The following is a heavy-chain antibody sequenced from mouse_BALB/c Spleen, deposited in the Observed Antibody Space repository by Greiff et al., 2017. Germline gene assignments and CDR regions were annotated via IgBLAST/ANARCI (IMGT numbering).Heavy chain of an antibody. V-gene: IGHV14-1*02. CDR1: GFNIKDYY. J-gene: IGHJ4*01. Sequence: EVKLVESGAELVRPGALVKLSCKASGFNIKDYYMHWVKQRPEQGLEWIGWIDPENGNTIYDPKFQGKASITADTSSNTAYLQLSSLTSEDTAVYYCARRGNAMDYWGQGTSVTVSS. CDR3: ARRGNAMDY. CDR2: IDPENGNT.